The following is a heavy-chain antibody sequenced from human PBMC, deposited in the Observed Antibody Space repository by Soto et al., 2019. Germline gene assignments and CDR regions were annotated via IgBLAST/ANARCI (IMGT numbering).Heavy chain of an antibody. CDR3: AHRVPYNSYWDVDWFDP. D-gene: IGHD1-20*01. V-gene: IGHV2-5*02. CDR1: GFSLTSSGVG. CDR2: IYWDGDR. Sequence: QITLKESGPTLLEPTQTLTLTCSFSGFSLTSSGVGVGWLRQAPGKALECLGIIYWDGDRRYNPSLRQRLTITKDTSKNQVVLTMSYMEPVATATYYCAHRVPYNSYWDVDWFDPWGQGPLVTVS. J-gene: IGHJ5*02.